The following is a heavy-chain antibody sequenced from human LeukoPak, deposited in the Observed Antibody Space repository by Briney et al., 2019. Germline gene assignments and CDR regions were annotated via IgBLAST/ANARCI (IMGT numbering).Heavy chain of an antibody. CDR2: IFTSGST. J-gene: IGHJ6*03. Sequence: PSETLSLTCTVSGGSISSGSFYWSWIRQPAGKGLEWIGRIFTSGSTNYNPSLKSRVTISVDTSKNQFSLKLSSVTAADTAVYYCARAPGQYYYYYMDVWGKGTTVTVSS. V-gene: IGHV4-61*02. CDR1: GGSISSGSFY. CDR3: ARAPGQYYYYYMDV.